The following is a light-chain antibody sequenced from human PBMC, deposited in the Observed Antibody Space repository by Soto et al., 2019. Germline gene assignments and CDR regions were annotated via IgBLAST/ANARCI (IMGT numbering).Light chain of an antibody. CDR2: GAS. Sequence: EIVLTQSPGTLSLSPGERATLSCRASQSVSSSYVAWYQQKPGQAPRLLIYGASSRATGIPDRFSGSGSGTDFTLTISRLAPADFAVYYCQQYGSSPLWTFGQGTKVDIK. J-gene: IGKJ1*01. CDR1: QSVSSSY. V-gene: IGKV3-20*01. CDR3: QQYGSSPLWT.